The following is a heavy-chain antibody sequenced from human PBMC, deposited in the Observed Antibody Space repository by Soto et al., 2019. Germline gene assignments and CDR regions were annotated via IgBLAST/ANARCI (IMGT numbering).Heavy chain of an antibody. Sequence: ASVKVSCKASGYTFTSYYMHWVRQAPGQGLEWMGIINPSGGSTSYAQKFQGRVTMTRDTSTSTVYMELSSLRSEDTAVYYCARDYDILTGHGWFDPWGQGSLVTVSS. J-gene: IGHJ5*02. V-gene: IGHV1-46*01. CDR3: ARDYDILTGHGWFDP. CDR1: GYTFTSYY. CDR2: INPSGGST. D-gene: IGHD3-9*01.